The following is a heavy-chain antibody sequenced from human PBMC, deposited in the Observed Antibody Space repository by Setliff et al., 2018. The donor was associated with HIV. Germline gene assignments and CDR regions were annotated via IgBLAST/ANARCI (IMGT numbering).Heavy chain of an antibody. CDR3: ASEAWTSYRSSSGYYYYYMDG. D-gene: IGHD6-6*01. V-gene: IGHV4-61*01. CDR2: IYYSGTT. J-gene: IGHJ6*03. CDR1: GDSVSSASYY. Sequence: SETLSLTCTVSGDSVSSASYYWSWIRQPPGKGLEWIGYIYYSGTTKYNPSLKSRVTISVDTSKNQFSLKLSSVTAADTAVYYCASEAWTSYRSSSGYYYYYMDGLGKGTTVTVSS.